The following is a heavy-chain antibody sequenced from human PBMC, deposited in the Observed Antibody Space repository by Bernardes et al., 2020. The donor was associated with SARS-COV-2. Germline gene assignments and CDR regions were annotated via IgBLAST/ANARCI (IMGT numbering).Heavy chain of an antibody. Sequence: GGSLRLSCEASGFTFSDYWMAWVRQAPGKGLEWVANINEIGSVKYYVDSVKGRFTISRDNAKNSLYLQMNSLRGEDTAVYYCARTVAAPADYWGQGTPVTVSS. CDR2: INEIGSVK. J-gene: IGHJ4*02. V-gene: IGHV3-7*03. CDR3: ARTVAAPADY. D-gene: IGHD2-21*02. CDR1: GFTFSDYW.